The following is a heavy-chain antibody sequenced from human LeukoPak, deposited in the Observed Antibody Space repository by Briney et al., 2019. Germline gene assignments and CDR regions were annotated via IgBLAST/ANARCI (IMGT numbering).Heavy chain of an antibody. CDR3: ARALYYYGSGSLYGMDV. Sequence: GGSLRLSCAASGFTLSSYSMNCVRQAPGKGLEWVSSISSSSSYIYYADSVKGRFTTSRDNAKNSLYLQMNSLRAEDTAVYYCARALYYYGSGSLYGMDVWGQGTTVTVSS. D-gene: IGHD3-10*01. CDR2: ISSSSSYI. J-gene: IGHJ6*02. V-gene: IGHV3-21*01. CDR1: GFTLSSYS.